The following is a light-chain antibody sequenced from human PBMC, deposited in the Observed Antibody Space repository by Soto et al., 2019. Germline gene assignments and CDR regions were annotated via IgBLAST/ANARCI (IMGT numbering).Light chain of an antibody. CDR1: QAISND. CDR2: AAS. CDR3: LQHNNYPWT. V-gene: IGKV1-17*01. Sequence: DIQMTQSPSSLSASVGDRVTITCRASQAISNDLGWFQQKPGKAPKRLIYAASSLQSGVPSRFSGSGSGTEFTLTISSLQPEDFATYYCLQHNNYPWTFGQGTKGQIK. J-gene: IGKJ1*01.